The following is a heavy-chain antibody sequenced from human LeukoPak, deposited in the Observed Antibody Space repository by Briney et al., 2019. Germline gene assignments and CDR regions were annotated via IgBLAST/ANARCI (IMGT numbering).Heavy chain of an antibody. CDR1: GYSISSGYY. V-gene: IGHV4-38-2*01. Sequence: PSETLSLTCAVSGYSISSGYYWGWIRQPPGKGLEWIGSIYHSGSTYYNPSLKSRVTISVDTSKNQFSLKLSSVNAADTAVYYCARMYYYDSSGYYFGWSDAFDIWGQGTMVTVSS. D-gene: IGHD3-22*01. CDR3: ARMYYYDSSGYYFGWSDAFDI. CDR2: IYHSGST. J-gene: IGHJ3*02.